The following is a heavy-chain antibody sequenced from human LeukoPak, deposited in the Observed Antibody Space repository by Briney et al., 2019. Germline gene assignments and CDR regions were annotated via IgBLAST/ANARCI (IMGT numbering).Heavy chain of an antibody. CDR2: LYSGSDT. Sequence: TGGSLRLSCAASGFSVSLNYMNWVRQAPGKGLERVSILYSGSDTYYADSVKGRFTISRDSSKNMLFLHMNSLRAEDTAVYYCARVGDHFHWYLDLWGRGTLVTVSS. J-gene: IGHJ2*01. V-gene: IGHV3-53*01. CDR3: ARVGDHFHWYLDL. D-gene: IGHD3-3*02. CDR1: GFSVSLNY.